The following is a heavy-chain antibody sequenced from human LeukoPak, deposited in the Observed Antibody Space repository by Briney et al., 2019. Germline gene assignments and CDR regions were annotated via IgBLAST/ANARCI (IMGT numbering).Heavy chain of an antibody. Sequence: SQTLSLTCTVSGGSISSGGYYWSWIRQPPGKGLEWIGYIYYSGSTNYNPSLKSRVTISVDTSKNQFSLELSSVTAADTAVYYCARDRRTYYYDTLPGFDPWGQGTLVTVSS. D-gene: IGHD3-22*01. CDR2: IYYSGST. V-gene: IGHV4-61*08. CDR1: GGSISSGGYY. CDR3: ARDRRTYYYDTLPGFDP. J-gene: IGHJ5*02.